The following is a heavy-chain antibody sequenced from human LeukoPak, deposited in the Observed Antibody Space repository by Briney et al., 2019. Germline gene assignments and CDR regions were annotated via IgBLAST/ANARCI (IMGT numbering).Heavy chain of an antibody. V-gene: IGHV1-2*02. CDR1: GYTFTGYY. CDR2: INPNSGGT. D-gene: IGHD6-13*01. CDR3: AREPTAAAGTSDY. Sequence: ASVKVSCKASGYTFTGYYMHWVRQAPGQGLEWMGWINPNSGGTNYAQKFQGRVTMTRDTSISTAYMELSRLRSDDTAVYYCAREPTAAAGTSDYWGQGNLVTVSS. J-gene: IGHJ4*02.